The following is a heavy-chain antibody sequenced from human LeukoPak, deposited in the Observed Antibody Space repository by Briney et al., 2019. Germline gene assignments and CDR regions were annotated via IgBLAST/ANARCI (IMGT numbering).Heavy chain of an antibody. CDR3: ARDWFSGSLGFDP. Sequence: PGGSLRLSCAASGLTFSSYSMNWVRQAPGKGLEWVSSISSSSSYIHYADSVKGRFTISRDNAKNSLYLQMNSLRAEDTAVYYCARDWFSGSLGFDPWGQGTLVTVSS. D-gene: IGHD1-26*01. V-gene: IGHV3-21*01. CDR1: GLTFSSYS. J-gene: IGHJ5*02. CDR2: ISSSSSYI.